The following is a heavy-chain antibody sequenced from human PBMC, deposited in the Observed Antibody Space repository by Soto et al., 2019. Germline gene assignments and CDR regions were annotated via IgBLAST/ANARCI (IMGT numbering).Heavy chain of an antibody. D-gene: IGHD3-16*02. CDR1: GFTFSSFW. Sequence: PGGSLRLSCAASGFTFSSFWMSWVRQAPGQGLEWVASIQQDGSEKYYVDSVKGRFTISRDNAKNSLYLQMNSLRAEDTAVYYCARYRSLDPWGQGILVTVSS. CDR3: ARYRSLDP. J-gene: IGHJ5*02. V-gene: IGHV3-7*03. CDR2: IQQDGSEK.